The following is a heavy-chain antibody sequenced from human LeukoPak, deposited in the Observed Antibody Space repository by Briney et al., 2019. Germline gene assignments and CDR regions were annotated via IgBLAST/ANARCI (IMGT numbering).Heavy chain of an antibody. CDR2: INHSGST. CDR3: ARAYSTSSATLGY. J-gene: IGHJ4*02. V-gene: IGHV4-34*01. Sequence: SETLSLTCAVYGGSFSGYYWSWIRQPPGKGLEWIGEINHSGSTNYNPSLKSRGTISVDTSKNQFSLKLSSVTAADTAVYYCARAYSTSSATLGYWGQGTLVTVSS. CDR1: GGSFSGYY. D-gene: IGHD6-6*01.